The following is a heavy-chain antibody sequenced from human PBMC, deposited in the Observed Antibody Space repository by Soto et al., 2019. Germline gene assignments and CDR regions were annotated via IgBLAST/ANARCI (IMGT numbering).Heavy chain of an antibody. V-gene: IGHV4-39*01. CDR1: GGSISSSSYY. Sequence: SETLSLTCTVSGGSISSSSYYWGWIRQPPGKGLEWIGSIYYSGSTYYNPSLKSRVTISVDTSKNQFSLKLSSVTAADTAVYYCARIGYDFGGDYWGQGTLVTVSS. CDR2: IYYSGST. J-gene: IGHJ4*02. CDR3: ARIGYDFGGDY. D-gene: IGHD3-16*01.